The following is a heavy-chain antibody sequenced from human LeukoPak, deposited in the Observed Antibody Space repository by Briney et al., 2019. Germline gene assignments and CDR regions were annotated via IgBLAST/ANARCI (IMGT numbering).Heavy chain of an antibody. J-gene: IGHJ4*02. V-gene: IGHV3-48*03. CDR3: ARDSFTMARRVYDY. Sequence: PGGSLRLSCAASGFTFSSYEMNWVRQAPGKGLEWVSYISSSGSTIYYADSVKGRFTISRDNAKNSLYLQMNSLRAEDTAVYYCARDSFTMARRVYDYWGQGTLVTVSS. D-gene: IGHD3-10*01. CDR1: GFTFSSYE. CDR2: ISSSGSTI.